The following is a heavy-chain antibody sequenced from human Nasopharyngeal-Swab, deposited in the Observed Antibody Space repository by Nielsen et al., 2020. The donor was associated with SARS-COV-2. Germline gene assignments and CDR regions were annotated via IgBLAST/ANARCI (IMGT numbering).Heavy chain of an antibody. CDR3: AREVAAGGDY. J-gene: IGHJ4*02. CDR2: IYHSGST. Sequence: GREAPGKGLGWIGEIYHSGSTNYNTSLKSRVTISVDKSKKQFSLKLSSVTAADTAVYYCAREVAAGGDYWGQGTLVTVSS. D-gene: IGHD6-13*01. V-gene: IGHV4-4*02.